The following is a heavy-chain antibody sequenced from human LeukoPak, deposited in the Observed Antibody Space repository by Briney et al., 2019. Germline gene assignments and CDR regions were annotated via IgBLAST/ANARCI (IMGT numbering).Heavy chain of an antibody. CDR3: AKIGYGGNFNHY. Sequence: ASVKVSCKASGYTFTSYDINWVRQATGQGLEWMGWMNPNSGNTGYAQKFQGRVTMTRNTSISTAYMELSSLRSEDTAVYYCAKIGYGGNFNHYWGQGTLVTVSS. CDR2: MNPNSGNT. V-gene: IGHV1-8*01. CDR1: GYTFTSYD. D-gene: IGHD4-23*01. J-gene: IGHJ4*02.